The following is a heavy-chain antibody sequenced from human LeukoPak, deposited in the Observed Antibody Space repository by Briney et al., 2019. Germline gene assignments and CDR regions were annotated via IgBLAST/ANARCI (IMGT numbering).Heavy chain of an antibody. D-gene: IGHD2-21*01. CDR1: GGSISSGDYY. CDR3: ARGGGENYYYYMDV. Sequence: NTSQTLSLTCTVSGGSISSGDYYWSWIRQPPGKGLEWIGYIYYSGSTYYNPSLKSRVTISVDTSKNQFSLKLCSVTAADTAVYYCARGGGENYYYYMDVWGKGTTVTVSS. J-gene: IGHJ6*03. CDR2: IYYSGST. V-gene: IGHV4-30-4*08.